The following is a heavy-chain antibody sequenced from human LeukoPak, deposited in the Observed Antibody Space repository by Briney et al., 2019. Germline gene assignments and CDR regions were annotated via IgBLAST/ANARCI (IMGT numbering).Heavy chain of an antibody. CDR3: ASGTIMYYYYYYMDV. CDR2: IIPIFGTA. Sequence: GASVKVSCKASGGTFSSYAISWVRQAPGQGLEWMGGIIPIFGTANYAQKFQGRVTITTDESTSTAYMELSSLRSEDTAVYYCASGTIMYYYYYYMDVWGKGTTVIVSS. J-gene: IGHJ6*03. D-gene: IGHD3-3*01. V-gene: IGHV1-69*05. CDR1: GGTFSSYA.